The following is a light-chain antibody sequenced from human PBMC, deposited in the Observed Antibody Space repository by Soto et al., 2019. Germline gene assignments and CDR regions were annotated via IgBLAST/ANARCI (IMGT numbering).Light chain of an antibody. CDR1: QSISSY. V-gene: IGKV1-5*01. Sequence: DIQMTQSPSSLSASVGDRVTITFRASQSISSYLNWYQQKPGKAPKLLIFDASTLESGVPSRFSGSGSGTEFTLTISSLQSDDLATHYCQQYHTDWTFGQGTKV. CDR2: DAS. CDR3: QQYHTDWT. J-gene: IGKJ1*01.